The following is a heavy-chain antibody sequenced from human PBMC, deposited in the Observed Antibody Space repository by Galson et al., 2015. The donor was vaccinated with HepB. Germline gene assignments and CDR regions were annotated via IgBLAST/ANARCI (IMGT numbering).Heavy chain of an antibody. J-gene: IGHJ1*01. Sequence: SLRLSCAASGFTFRNYAMSWVRQAPGKGLEWVSAVGGSGDSTYNAGSVKGRFTISRDNSKNTLYLQMNSLRAEDTAVYYCAKYFGDYDSSGYYYLYFQNWGQGTLVTVSS. CDR1: GFTFRNYA. CDR2: VGGSGDST. D-gene: IGHD3-22*01. CDR3: AKYFGDYDSSGYYYLYFQN. V-gene: IGHV3-23*01.